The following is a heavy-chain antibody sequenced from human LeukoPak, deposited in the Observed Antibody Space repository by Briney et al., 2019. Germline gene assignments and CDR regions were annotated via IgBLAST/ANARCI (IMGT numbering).Heavy chain of an antibody. Sequence: SETLSLTCTVSGGSISSYYWSWIRQPPGKGLEWIGEINHSGSTNYNPSLKSRVTISVDTSKNQFSLKLSSVTAADTAVYYCARGLPAVTTVTTFDYWGQGTLVTVSS. CDR3: ARGLPAVTTVTTFDY. V-gene: IGHV4-34*01. D-gene: IGHD4-17*01. CDR1: GGSISSYY. CDR2: INHSGST. J-gene: IGHJ4*02.